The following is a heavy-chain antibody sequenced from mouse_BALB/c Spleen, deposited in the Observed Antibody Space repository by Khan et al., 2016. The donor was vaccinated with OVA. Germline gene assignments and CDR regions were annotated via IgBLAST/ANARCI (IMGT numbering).Heavy chain of an antibody. CDR3: ARRGYDYGRGALFAY. V-gene: IGHV2-2*02. Sequence: QVQLKQSGPGLVQPSQSLSITCTVSGFSLNNYSVHWVRQSPGKGLEWLGVIWSAGSTDYNAAFISKLTISKDNSRRQVFFKMNSLQPKDTAIYYCARRGYDYGRGALFAYWGQGTPVTVAA. CDR2: IWSAGST. D-gene: IGHD2-4*01. J-gene: IGHJ3*01. CDR1: GFSLNNYS.